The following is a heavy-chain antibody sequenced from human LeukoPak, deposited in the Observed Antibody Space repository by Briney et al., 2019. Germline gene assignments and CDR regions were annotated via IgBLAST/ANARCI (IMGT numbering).Heavy chain of an antibody. Sequence: PSETLSLTCAVYGGSFSGYYWSWIRQPPGKGLEWIGEINHSGSTNYNPSLKSRVTISVDTSKNQFSLKLSSVAAADTAVYYCARGGAYSSGWRGDWFDPRGQGTLVTVSS. V-gene: IGHV4-34*01. J-gene: IGHJ5*02. CDR1: GGSFSGYY. CDR3: ARGGAYSSGWRGDWFDP. CDR2: INHSGST. D-gene: IGHD6-19*01.